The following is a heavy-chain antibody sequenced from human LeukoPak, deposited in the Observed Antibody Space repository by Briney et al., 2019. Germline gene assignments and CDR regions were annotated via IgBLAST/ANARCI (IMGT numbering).Heavy chain of an antibody. CDR3: ATRAGVSLNWFDP. CDR2: INHSGST. Sequence: KPSETLSLTCAVYGGSFSGYYWSWIRQPPGKGLEWIGEINHSGSTNYNPSLKSRVTISVDTSKNQFSLKLSSVTAADTAVYYCATRAGVSLNWFDPWGQGTLVTVSS. J-gene: IGHJ5*02. D-gene: IGHD3-10*01. V-gene: IGHV4-34*01. CDR1: GGSFSGYY.